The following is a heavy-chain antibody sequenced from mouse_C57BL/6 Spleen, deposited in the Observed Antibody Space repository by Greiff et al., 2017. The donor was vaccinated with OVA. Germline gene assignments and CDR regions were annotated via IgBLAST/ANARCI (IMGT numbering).Heavy chain of an antibody. V-gene: IGHV6-3*01. CDR3: TYYYGSSYPAWFAY. CDR2: IRLKSDNYAT. D-gene: IGHD1-1*01. J-gene: IGHJ3*01. CDR1: GFTFSNYW. Sequence: EVMLVESGGGLVQPGGSMKLSCVASGFTFSNYWMNWVRQSPEKGLEWVAQIRLKSDNYATHYAESVKGRFTISRDDSKSSVYLQMNNLRAEDTGIYYCTYYYGSSYPAWFAYWGQGTLVTVSA.